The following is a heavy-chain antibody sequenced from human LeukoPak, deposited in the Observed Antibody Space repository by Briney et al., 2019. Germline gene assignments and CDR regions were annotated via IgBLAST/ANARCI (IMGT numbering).Heavy chain of an antibody. D-gene: IGHD2-2*01. CDR3: ASSIVVVPAAMDYYYMDV. Sequence: SQTLSLTCTVSGGSISSGDYYWSWICQPPGKGLEWIGYIYYSGSTYYNPSLKSRVTISVDTSKNQFSLKLSSVTAADTAVYYCASSIVVVPAAMDYYYMDVWGKGTTVTVSS. CDR1: GGSISSGDYY. J-gene: IGHJ6*03. V-gene: IGHV4-30-4*08. CDR2: IYYSGST.